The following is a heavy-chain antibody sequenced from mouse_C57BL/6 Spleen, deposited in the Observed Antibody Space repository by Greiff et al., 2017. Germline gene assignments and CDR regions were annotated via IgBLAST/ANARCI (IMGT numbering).Heavy chain of an antibody. Sequence: EVQLQQSGPELVKPGASVKIPCKASGYTFTDYNMDWVKQSHGKSLEWIGDINPNNGGTIYNQKFKGKATLTVDKSSSTAYMELRSLTSEDTAVYYCARSLGSSSWCAYWGQGTLVTVSA. D-gene: IGHD1-1*01. CDR2: INPNNGGT. V-gene: IGHV1-18*01. CDR1: GYTFTDYN. J-gene: IGHJ3*01. CDR3: ARSLGSSSWCAY.